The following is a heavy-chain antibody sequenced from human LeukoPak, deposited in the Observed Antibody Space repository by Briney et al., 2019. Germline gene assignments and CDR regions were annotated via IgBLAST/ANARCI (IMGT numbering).Heavy chain of an antibody. CDR2: IIPISGTA. D-gene: IGHD1-14*01. V-gene: IGHV1-69*06. CDR3: AGSYNTYYAQDY. CDR1: GGTFSSYA. Sequence: SVKVSCKASGGTFSSYAISWVRQAPGQGPEWIGGIIPISGTAKYAQKLQGRVTISADMSTGTAYMELSSLSSEDTAVYYCAGSYNTYYAQDYWGQGALVTVSS. J-gene: IGHJ4*02.